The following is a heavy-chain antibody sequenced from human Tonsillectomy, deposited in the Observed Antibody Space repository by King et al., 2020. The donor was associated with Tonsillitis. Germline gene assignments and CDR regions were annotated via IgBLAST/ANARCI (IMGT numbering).Heavy chain of an antibody. CDR2: ISGSAGRT. Sequence: VQLVESGGDLVQPGGSLRLSCAASGFTFSSHAMSWVRQAPGKGLEWVAGISGSAGRTYHADSVKGRFTISRDNSKNTLYLQMNSLRAEDTAVYYCAKDASSDRLNGHPNDAVDIWGQGTKVTVSS. J-gene: IGHJ3*02. CDR3: AKDASSDRLNGHPNDAVDI. D-gene: IGHD3-9*01. CDR1: GFTFSSHA. V-gene: IGHV3-23*04.